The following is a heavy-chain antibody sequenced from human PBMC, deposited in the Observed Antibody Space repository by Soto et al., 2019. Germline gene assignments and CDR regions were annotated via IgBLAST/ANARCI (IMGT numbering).Heavy chain of an antibody. Sequence: EVQLLESGGGLVQPGGSLRLSCAASGFTFSSYAMSWVRQAPGKGLEWVSAISGSGGSTYYADSVKGRFPISRDNSKNTLYLQMNSLRAEDTAVYYCAKDLIWYSSSSGFDYWGQGTLLTVSS. CDR1: GFTFSSYA. D-gene: IGHD6-6*01. CDR2: ISGSGGST. J-gene: IGHJ4*02. CDR3: AKDLIWYSSSSGFDY. V-gene: IGHV3-23*01.